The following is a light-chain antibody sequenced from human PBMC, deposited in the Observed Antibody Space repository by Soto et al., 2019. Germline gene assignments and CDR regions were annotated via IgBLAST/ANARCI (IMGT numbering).Light chain of an antibody. CDR3: QQYGSSPGT. J-gene: IGKJ1*01. CDR2: GAY. V-gene: IGKV3-20*01. CDR1: QSVSSSY. Sequence: EIVLTQSPGTLSLSPGERATLSCRASQSVSSSYLAWYQQKPGQAPRLLIYGAYRRATGIPDRFSGRGSGTDFTLTIIRLEPEDFAVYYCQQYGSSPGTFGQGTKVDIK.